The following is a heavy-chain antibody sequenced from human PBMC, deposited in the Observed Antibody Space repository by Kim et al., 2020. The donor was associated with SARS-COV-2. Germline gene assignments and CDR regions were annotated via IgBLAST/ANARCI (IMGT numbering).Heavy chain of an antibody. D-gene: IGHD3-3*01. Sequence: KSRVTISVDTSKKQFSLKLSSVTAADTAVYYCARHYALNYDFWSGYYFDYWGQGTLVTVSS. V-gene: IGHV4-59*08. CDR3: ARHYALNYDFWSGYYFDY. J-gene: IGHJ4*02.